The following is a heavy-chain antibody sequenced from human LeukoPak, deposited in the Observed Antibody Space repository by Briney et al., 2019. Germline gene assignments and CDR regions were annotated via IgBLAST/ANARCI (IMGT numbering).Heavy chain of an antibody. CDR2: INPNSGGT. CDR1: GYTFTGYY. V-gene: IGHV1-2*02. D-gene: IGHD3-10*01. J-gene: IGHJ3*02. Sequence: ASVKVSCKASGYTFTGYYMHWVRQAPGQGLEWMGWINPNSGGTNYAQKFQGRVTMTRGTSISTAYMELSRLRSEDTAVYYCAMAVHGNAFDIWGQGTMVTVSS. CDR3: AMAVHGNAFDI.